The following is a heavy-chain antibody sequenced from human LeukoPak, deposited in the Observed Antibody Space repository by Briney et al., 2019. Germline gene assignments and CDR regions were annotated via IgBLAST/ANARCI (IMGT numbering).Heavy chain of an antibody. D-gene: IGHD3-10*01. Sequence: GGSLRLSCAASGFTFDDYAMLWVRQVPGKGLEWVSGITWNSGYKGYADSVKGRFTISRDNVKNSLYLQMNSLRAEDTALYYCAKDGVYGSGSYYNVFLDYWGQGTLVTVSS. V-gene: IGHV3-9*01. J-gene: IGHJ4*02. CDR3: AKDGVYGSGSYYNVFLDY. CDR1: GFTFDDYA. CDR2: ITWNSGYK.